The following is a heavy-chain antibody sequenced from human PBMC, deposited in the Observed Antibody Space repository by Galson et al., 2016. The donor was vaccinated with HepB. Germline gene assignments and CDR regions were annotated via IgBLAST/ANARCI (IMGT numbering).Heavy chain of an antibody. V-gene: IGHV3-23*01. CDR3: AKGMDYDSSGYYSPFQH. D-gene: IGHD3-22*01. CDR1: GFTFSSYA. J-gene: IGHJ1*01. CDR2: ISGSGGST. Sequence: SLRLSCAASGFTFSSYAMSWVRQAPGKGLEWVSAISGSGGSTYYADSVKGRFTISRDSSKNTLYLQMNSLRAEDTAVYYCAKGMDYDSSGYYSPFQHWGQGTLVTVSS.